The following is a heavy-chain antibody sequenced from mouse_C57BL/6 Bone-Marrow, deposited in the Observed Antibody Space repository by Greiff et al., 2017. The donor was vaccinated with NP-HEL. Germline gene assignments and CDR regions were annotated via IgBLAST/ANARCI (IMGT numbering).Heavy chain of an antibody. CDR1: GYTFTEYT. Sequence: QVQLQQSGAELVKPGASVKLSCTASGYTFTEYTIHWVKQRSGQGLEWIGWFYPGSGSIKYNEKFKDKATLTADKSSSTVYMDLSRLTSEDSAVYCCARHGDYFGSSYGYFDVWGTGTTVTVSS. CDR2: FYPGSGSI. J-gene: IGHJ1*03. D-gene: IGHD1-1*01. CDR3: ARHGDYFGSSYGYFDV. V-gene: IGHV1-62-2*01.